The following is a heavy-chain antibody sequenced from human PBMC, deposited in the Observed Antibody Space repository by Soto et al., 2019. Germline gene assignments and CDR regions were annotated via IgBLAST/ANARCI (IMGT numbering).Heavy chain of an antibody. V-gene: IGHV3-30*03. J-gene: IGHJ4*02. D-gene: IGHD4-17*01. Sequence: PGGSLRLSCAASGFTFSSYWMHWVRQAPGKGLEWVAHVSFNGNIQQYSDSVKGRFTISRDNSNNTVFLQMTGLTPADTALYYCVRMTSMMYFFDHWGQGAQVTVSS. CDR3: VRMTSMMYFFDH. CDR2: VSFNGNIQ. CDR1: GFTFSSYW.